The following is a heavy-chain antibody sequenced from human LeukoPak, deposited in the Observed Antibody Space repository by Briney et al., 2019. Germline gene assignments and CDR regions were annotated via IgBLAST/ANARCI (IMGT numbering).Heavy chain of an antibody. J-gene: IGHJ4*02. V-gene: IGHV3-21*01. CDR2: ISSSSSYI. CDR3: ARDYQAVAGTFDY. D-gene: IGHD6-19*01. Sequence: GGSLRLSCAASGFTFSSYAMSWVRQAPGKGLEWVSSISSSSSYIYYADSVKGRFTISRDNAKNSLYLQMNSLRAEDTAVYYCARDYQAVAGTFDYWGQGTLVTVSS. CDR1: GFTFSSYA.